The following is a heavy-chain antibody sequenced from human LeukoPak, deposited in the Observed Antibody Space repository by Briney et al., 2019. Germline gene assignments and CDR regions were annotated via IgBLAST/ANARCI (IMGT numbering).Heavy chain of an antibody. Sequence: SETLSLTCAVSGGSISSGGYSWSWIRQPPGKGLEWIGYIYHSGSTYYNPSLKSRVTISIDTSKNQFSLNLISVTAANTAVYYCARAHDSSGYDRYYFDYWGQGTLVTVSS. CDR3: ARAHDSSGYDRYYFDY. CDR2: IYHSGST. CDR1: GGSISSGGYS. V-gene: IGHV4-30-2*01. D-gene: IGHD3-22*01. J-gene: IGHJ4*02.